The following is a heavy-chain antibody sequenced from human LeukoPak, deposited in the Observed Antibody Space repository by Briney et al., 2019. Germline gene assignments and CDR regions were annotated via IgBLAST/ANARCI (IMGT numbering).Heavy chain of an antibody. CDR3: ARAFDSSGYDYYYFDY. V-gene: IGHV1-18*01. Sequence: ASVKVSCKASGYTFTSYGISWVRQAPGQGLEWMGWISAYNGNTNYAQKLQGRVTMTTDTSTSTAYMELRSLRSDDTAVYYCARAFDSSGYDYYYFDYWGQGTLVTVSS. CDR2: ISAYNGNT. J-gene: IGHJ4*02. D-gene: IGHD3-22*01. CDR1: GYTFTSYG.